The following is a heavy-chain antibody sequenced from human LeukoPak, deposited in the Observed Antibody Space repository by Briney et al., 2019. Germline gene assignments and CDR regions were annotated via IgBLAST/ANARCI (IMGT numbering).Heavy chain of an antibody. CDR1: GFTFSSYA. V-gene: IGHV3-23*01. CDR3: AKSELGDYYYYYMDV. CDR2: ISGSGGST. D-gene: IGHD7-27*01. J-gene: IGHJ6*03. Sequence: PGGSLRLSCAASGFTFSSYAMSWVRQAPGKGLEWVSAISGSGGSTYYADSVKGRFTISRDNSKNTLYLQMNSLRAEDTAVYYCAKSELGDYYYYYMDVWGQGTTVTVSS.